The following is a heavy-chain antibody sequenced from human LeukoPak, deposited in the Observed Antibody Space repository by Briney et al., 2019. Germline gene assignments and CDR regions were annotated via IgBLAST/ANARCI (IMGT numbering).Heavy chain of an antibody. CDR2: IYYSGST. CDR1: GGSISSGDYY. D-gene: IGHD3-16*02. J-gene: IGHJ5*02. V-gene: IGHV4-30-4*01. Sequence: SETLSLTCTVSGGSISSGDYYRSWIRQPPGKGLEWIGYIYYSGSTYYNPSLKSRVTISVDTSKNQFSLKLSSVTAADTAVYYCARGGLFYRDNWFDPWGQGTLVTVSS. CDR3: ARGGLFYRDNWFDP.